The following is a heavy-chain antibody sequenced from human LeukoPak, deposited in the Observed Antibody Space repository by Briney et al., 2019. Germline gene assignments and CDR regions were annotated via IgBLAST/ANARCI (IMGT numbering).Heavy chain of an antibody. CDR1: GFTFSSYG. D-gene: IGHD1-1*01. Sequence: GGSLRLSCAASGFTFSSYGMHWVRQAPGKGLEWVAFIRYDGSNKYYADSVKGRFTISRDNFKNTLYLQMNSLRAEDTAVYYCAKGVVGKGTDDAFDIWGQGTMVTVSS. J-gene: IGHJ3*02. V-gene: IGHV3-30*02. CDR3: AKGVVGKGTDDAFDI. CDR2: IRYDGSNK.